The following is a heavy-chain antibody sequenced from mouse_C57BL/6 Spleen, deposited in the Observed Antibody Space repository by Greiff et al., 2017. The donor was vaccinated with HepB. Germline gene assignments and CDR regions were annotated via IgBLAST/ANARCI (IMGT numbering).Heavy chain of an antibody. CDR3: ARNYGSRKDY. D-gene: IGHD1-1*01. CDR2: IDPSDSYT. Sequence: QVQLKESGAELVKPGASVKLSCKASGYTFTSYWMQWVKQRPGQGLEWIGEIDPSDSYTNYNQKFKGKATLTVDTSSSTAYMQLSSLTSEDSAVYYCARNYGSRKDYWGQGTTLTVSS. CDR1: GYTFTSYW. V-gene: IGHV1-50*01. J-gene: IGHJ2*01.